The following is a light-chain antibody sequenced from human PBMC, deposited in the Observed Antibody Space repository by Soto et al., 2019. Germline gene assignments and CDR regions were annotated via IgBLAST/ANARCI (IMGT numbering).Light chain of an antibody. CDR3: QQSFRSRWT. J-gene: IGKJ1*01. CDR1: QSISNY. CDR2: AAS. V-gene: IGKV1-39*01. Sequence: DIQMTQSPSSLSASVGDRVTITCRASQSISNYVNWYQQKPGKAPKLLIYAASSMQSGVPSRFSGIGSETDLDLTISSVQRDDSVTYYCQQSFRSRWTFGQGTNVEV.